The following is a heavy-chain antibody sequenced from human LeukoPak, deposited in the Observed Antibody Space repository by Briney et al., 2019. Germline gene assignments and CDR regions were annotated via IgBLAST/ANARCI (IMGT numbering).Heavy chain of an antibody. V-gene: IGHV3-15*01. D-gene: IGHD1-26*01. Sequence: GGSLRLSCAASGFTFSNAWMSWVRQAPGKGLEWVGRITSKTAGGATDYAAPVKGRFTISRDDSTNTLYLQMNSLETEDTAVYYCTTDRRWELRGGNDNWGQGTLVTVSS. CDR1: GFTFSNAW. CDR3: TTDRRWELRGGNDN. CDR2: ITSKTAGGAT. J-gene: IGHJ4*02.